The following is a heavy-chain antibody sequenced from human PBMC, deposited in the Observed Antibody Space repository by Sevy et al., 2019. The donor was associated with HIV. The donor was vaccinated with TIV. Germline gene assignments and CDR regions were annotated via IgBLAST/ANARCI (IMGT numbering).Heavy chain of an antibody. CDR3: ARDGRTGTYLFDL. V-gene: IGHV1-18*01. D-gene: IGHD1-26*01. CDR1: GYTFSSYG. CDR2: ISAYDGKT. J-gene: IGHJ4*02. Sequence: ASVKVSCKTSGYTFSSYGITWMRQAPGQGLEWLGWISAYDGKTKYAQKFQDRVTMTTRTSARTAYMELRGLISDDTATYHCARDGRTGTYLFDLWGQGTLVTVSS.